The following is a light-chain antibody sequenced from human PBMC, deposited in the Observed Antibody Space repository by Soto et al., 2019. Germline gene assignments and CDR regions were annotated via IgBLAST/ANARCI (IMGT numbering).Light chain of an antibody. CDR2: DAS. Sequence: DIQMTQSPSTLSGSVGDRVTITCRASQTISSWLAWYQQKPGKAPKLLIYDASSLESGVPSRFSGSGSGTEFTLTISSLQHDDVATYYCQQPGTFGQGTKVDIK. J-gene: IGKJ1*01. CDR3: QQPGT. V-gene: IGKV1-5*01. CDR1: QTISSW.